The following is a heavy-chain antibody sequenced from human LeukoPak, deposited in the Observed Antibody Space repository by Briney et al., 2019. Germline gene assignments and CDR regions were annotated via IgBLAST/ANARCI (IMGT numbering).Heavy chain of an antibody. V-gene: IGHV1-18*04. CDR3: ARSLYCTNGVCLRQPLDLDY. Sequence: ASVKVSCKASGYTLTVYCIHWVRQAPGQGLEWMGWISAYNGNTNYAQKLQGRVTMTTDTSTSTAYMELRSLRSDDTAVYYCARSLYCTNGVCLRQPLDLDYWGQGTLVTVSS. J-gene: IGHJ4*02. D-gene: IGHD2-8*01. CDR1: GYTLTVYC. CDR2: ISAYNGNT.